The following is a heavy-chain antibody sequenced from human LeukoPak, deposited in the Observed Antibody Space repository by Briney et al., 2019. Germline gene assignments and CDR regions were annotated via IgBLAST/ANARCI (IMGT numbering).Heavy chain of an antibody. CDR2: INPNSGGT. CDR1: GYTFTGYY. V-gene: IGHV1-2*02. D-gene: IGHD5-18*01. CDR3: ARKTTAMVNFDY. J-gene: IGHJ4*02. Sequence: GASVKVSCKASGYTFTGYYMHWVRQAPGQGPEWMGWINPNSGGTNYAQKFQGRVTMTRDTSISTAYMELSRLRSDDTAVYYCARKTTAMVNFDYWGQGTLVTVSS.